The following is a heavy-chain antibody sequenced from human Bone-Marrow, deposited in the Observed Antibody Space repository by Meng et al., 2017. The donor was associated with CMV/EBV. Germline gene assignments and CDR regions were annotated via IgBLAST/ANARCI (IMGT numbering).Heavy chain of an antibody. CDR2: ISSSSSYI. J-gene: IGHJ4*02. D-gene: IGHD6-19*01. Sequence: GGSLRLSCAASGFTFSSYSMNWVRQAPGKGLEWVSSISSSSSYIYYADSVKGRFTISRDNAKNSLYLQMNSLRAEDTAVYYCARALQAYPTGYSSGWYPGYWGQGPRVTGYS. V-gene: IGHV3-21*01. CDR1: GFTFSSYS. CDR3: ARALQAYPTGYSSGWYPGY.